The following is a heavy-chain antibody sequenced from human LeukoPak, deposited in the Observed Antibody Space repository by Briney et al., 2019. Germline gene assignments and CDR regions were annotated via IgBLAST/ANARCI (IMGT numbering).Heavy chain of an antibody. CDR2: INPNSGGT. CDR3: ARGSLSIYSSGPKYY. D-gene: IGHD6-19*01. J-gene: IGHJ4*02. V-gene: IGHV1-2*02. CDR1: GYTFTGYY. Sequence: ASVKVSCKASGYTFTGYYMHWVRQAPGQGLEWMGWINPNSGGTNYAQKFQGRVTMTRDTSISTAYMELSRLRSDDTAVYYCARGSLSIYSSGPKYYWGQGTLDTVSS.